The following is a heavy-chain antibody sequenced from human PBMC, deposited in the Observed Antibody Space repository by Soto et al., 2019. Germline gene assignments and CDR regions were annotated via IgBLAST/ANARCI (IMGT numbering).Heavy chain of an antibody. CDR2: IYYSGST. Sequence: QVQLQESGPGLVKPSQTLSLTCTVSGGSISSGGYYWSWIRQHPGKGLEWIGYIYYSGSTYYNPSLKSRVTISVDTSKNQLSLKLSSVTAADTAVYYCARGGVLWFGELLPEGYFDYWGQGTLVTVSS. J-gene: IGHJ4*02. CDR1: GGSISSGGYY. D-gene: IGHD3-10*01. CDR3: ARGGVLWFGELLPEGYFDY. V-gene: IGHV4-31*03.